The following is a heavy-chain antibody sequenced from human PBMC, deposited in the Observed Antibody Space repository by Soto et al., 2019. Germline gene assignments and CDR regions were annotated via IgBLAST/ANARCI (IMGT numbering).Heavy chain of an antibody. D-gene: IGHD2-21*02. CDR2: MYNTGST. CDR1: GGSIRGYY. V-gene: IGHV4-59*01. Sequence: SETLSLTCTVSGGSIRGYYWSWIRQPLGKGLEWIGYMYNTGSTVYNPSFKSRVTISVDTSKNQFSLKLNSVTAADTAVYYCARDLWGYCGTDCYPLDVWGQGPTVT. CDR3: ARDLWGYCGTDCYPLDV. J-gene: IGHJ6*02.